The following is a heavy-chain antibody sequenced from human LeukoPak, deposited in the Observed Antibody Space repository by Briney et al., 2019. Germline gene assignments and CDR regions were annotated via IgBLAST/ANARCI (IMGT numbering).Heavy chain of an antibody. Sequence: KPSETLSLTCAVYGGSFRGYYWSWIRQPPGKGLEWIGEINHSGSTNYNPSLKSRVTISVDTSKNQFSLKLSSVTAADTAVYYCARGGITGTTNWFDPWGRGTLVTVSS. V-gene: IGHV4-34*01. CDR1: GGSFRGYY. J-gene: IGHJ5*02. CDR2: INHSGST. D-gene: IGHD1-14*01. CDR3: ARGGITGTTNWFDP.